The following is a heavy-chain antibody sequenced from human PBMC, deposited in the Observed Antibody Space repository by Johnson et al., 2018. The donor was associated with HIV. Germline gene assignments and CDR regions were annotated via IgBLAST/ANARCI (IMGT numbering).Heavy chain of an antibody. CDR1: GCTFSNYW. Sequence: VQLVESGGGLVQRGGSLRLSCAASGCTFSNYWMTWVRQTPGKGLEWVASINQAGSEKVYVDSVKGRFTISRDNGENSLYLQMKGLRADDTAVYYCARDTGPGSSSNETSWGAFDIWGQGTMVAVSS. D-gene: IGHD6-6*01. CDR3: ARDTGPGSSSNETSWGAFDI. V-gene: IGHV3-7*01. CDR2: INQAGSEK. J-gene: IGHJ3*02.